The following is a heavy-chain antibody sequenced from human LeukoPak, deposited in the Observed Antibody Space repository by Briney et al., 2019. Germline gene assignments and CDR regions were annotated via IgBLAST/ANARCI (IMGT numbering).Heavy chain of an antibody. Sequence: GGSLRLSCAASGFTFSSYGMHWVRQAPGKGLEWVALIWYDGSNKYYADSVKGRLTISRDNSKDTLYLQMNSLRAEDTAVYYCAREGPRGNSQFDYWGQGTLVTVSS. D-gene: IGHD2/OR15-2a*01. CDR2: IWYDGSNK. CDR1: GFTFSSYG. CDR3: AREGPRGNSQFDY. V-gene: IGHV3-33*01. J-gene: IGHJ4*02.